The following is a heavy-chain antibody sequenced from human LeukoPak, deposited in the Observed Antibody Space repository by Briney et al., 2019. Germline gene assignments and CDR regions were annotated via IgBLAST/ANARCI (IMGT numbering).Heavy chain of an antibody. D-gene: IGHD2-2*01. CDR3: ARDPRGYCSSTSCYYFDY. CDR1: GFTFSSYS. V-gene: IGHV3-48*04. CDR2: ISSSGSTI. J-gene: IGHJ4*02. Sequence: PGGSLRLSCAASGFTFSSYSMNWVRQAPGKGLEWVSYISSSGSTIYYADSVKGRFTISRDNAKNSLYLQMNSLRAEDTAVYYCARDPRGYCSSTSCYYFDYWGQGTLVTVSS.